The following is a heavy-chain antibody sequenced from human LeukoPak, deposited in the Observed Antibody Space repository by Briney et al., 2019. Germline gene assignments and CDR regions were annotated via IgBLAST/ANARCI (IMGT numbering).Heavy chain of an antibody. CDR1: GFTFSSYA. CDR3: ARFHGSGSPDAFDI. D-gene: IGHD3-10*01. CDR2: IKQDGSEK. V-gene: IGHV3-7*01. J-gene: IGHJ3*02. Sequence: GGSLRLSCAASGFTFSSYAMSWVRQAPGKGLEWVANIKQDGSEKYYVDSVKGRFAISRDNAKNSLYLQMNSLRAEDTAVYYCARFHGSGSPDAFDIWGQGTMVTVSS.